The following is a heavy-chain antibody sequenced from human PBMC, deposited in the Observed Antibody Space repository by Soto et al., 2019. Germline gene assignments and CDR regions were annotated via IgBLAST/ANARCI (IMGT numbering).Heavy chain of an antibody. V-gene: IGHV1-46*03. CDR1: GYTFTSYY. CDR3: ASMYSSSPQYYYYYYMDV. CDR2: INPSGGST. Sequence: GASVNVSCKASGYTFTSYYMHWVRQAPGQGLEWMGIINPSGGSTSYAQKFQGRVTMTRDTSTSTVYMELSSLRSEDTAVYYCASMYSSSPQYYYYYYMDVWGKGTTVTVSS. D-gene: IGHD6-6*01. J-gene: IGHJ6*03.